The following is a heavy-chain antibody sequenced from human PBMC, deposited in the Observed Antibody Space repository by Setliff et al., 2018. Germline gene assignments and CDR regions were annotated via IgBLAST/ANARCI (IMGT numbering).Heavy chain of an antibody. CDR2: IRASSDYI. V-gene: IGHV3-21*01. J-gene: IGHJ5*01. D-gene: IGHD2-15*01. CDR1: GFIFNTYT. Sequence: LRLSCAASGFIFNTYTMNWVRQAPGQGLEWVSSIRASSDYIYYAGSVKGRFTISRDNTRNSLDLQMNSLRVDDTAVYFCARSGGSASASWFDSWGQGTLVTVSS. CDR3: ARSGGSASASWFDS.